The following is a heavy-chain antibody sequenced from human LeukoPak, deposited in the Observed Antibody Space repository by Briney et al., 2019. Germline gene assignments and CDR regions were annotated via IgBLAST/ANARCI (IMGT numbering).Heavy chain of an antibody. CDR2: ISGSGGST. D-gene: IGHD3-10*01. CDR3: AREWFGELFGMDV. Sequence: PGGSLRLSCAASGFTFSSYATSWVRQAPGKGLEWVSAISGSGGSTYYADSVKGRFTISRDNSKNTLYLQMNSLRAEDTAVYYCAREWFGELFGMDVWGQGTTVTVSS. V-gene: IGHV3-23*01. CDR1: GFTFSSYA. J-gene: IGHJ6*02.